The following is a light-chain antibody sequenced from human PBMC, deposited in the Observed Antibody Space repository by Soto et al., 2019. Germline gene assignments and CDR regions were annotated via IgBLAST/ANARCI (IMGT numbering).Light chain of an antibody. CDR1: QSINNW. CDR2: DAS. J-gene: IGKJ1*01. V-gene: IGKV1-5*01. Sequence: DIQMTQSPSTLSASVGDRVTITCRASQSINNWLAWYQQKPGKAPKLLIYDASSLESGVPSKFSGSGSGTEFTLTISSLQPDYFATYYCQHYNSYSGTFGQGTKVEIK. CDR3: QHYNSYSGT.